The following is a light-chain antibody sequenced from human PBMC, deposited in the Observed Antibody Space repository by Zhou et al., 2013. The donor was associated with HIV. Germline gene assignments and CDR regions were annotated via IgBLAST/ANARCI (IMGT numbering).Light chain of an antibody. CDR1: QTLDTN. CDR3: QQYGRSRPLM. Sequence: IVMTQSPATLSLSPGETATLSCRASQTLDTNLAWYQQQPGQAPRLLIYGASTRATGIPARFSGSGSGTDFTLNIARLEPEDYAVYYCQQYGRSRPLMFGQGTKVEVK. J-gene: IGKJ1*01. CDR2: GAS. V-gene: IGKV3-15*01.